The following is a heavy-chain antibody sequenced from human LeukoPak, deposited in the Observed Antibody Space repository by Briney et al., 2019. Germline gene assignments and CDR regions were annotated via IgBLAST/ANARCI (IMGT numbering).Heavy chain of an antibody. V-gene: IGHV3-23*01. Sequence: PGGSLRLSCAASGFTFSSYAMSWDRQAPGKGLEWVSAISGSGGSTYYADSVKGRFTISRDNSKNTLYLQMNSLRAEDTAVYYCAKPDSSGCYRLAFDIWGQGTMVTVSS. J-gene: IGHJ3*02. D-gene: IGHD6-19*01. CDR2: ISGSGGST. CDR3: AKPDSSGCYRLAFDI. CDR1: GFTFSSYA.